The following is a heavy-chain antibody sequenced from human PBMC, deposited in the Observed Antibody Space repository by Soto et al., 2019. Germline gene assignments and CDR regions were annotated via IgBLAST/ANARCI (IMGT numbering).Heavy chain of an antibody. Sequence: QVQLVESGGGVVQPGRSLRLSCAASGFTFSSYGMHWVRQAPGKGLEWVAVIWYDGSNKYYADSMKGRFTISRDNSKNTLYLQMNSLRAEDTAVYYCAREDYDCSGGSCWDQYFQHWGQGTLVTVSS. D-gene: IGHD2-15*01. CDR1: GFTFSSYG. CDR2: IWYDGSNK. CDR3: AREDYDCSGGSCWDQYFQH. J-gene: IGHJ1*01. V-gene: IGHV3-33*01.